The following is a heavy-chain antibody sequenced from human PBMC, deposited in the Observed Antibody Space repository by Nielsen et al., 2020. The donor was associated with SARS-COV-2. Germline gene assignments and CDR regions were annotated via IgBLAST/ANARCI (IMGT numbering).Heavy chain of an antibody. CDR2: FNPGSGGT. D-gene: IGHD3-3*01. CDR3: ARAEFYDFWSGYLPFDY. J-gene: IGHJ4*02. Sequence: ASVKISCKASGYTFNAYYIHWVRQAPGQGLEWMGWFNPGSGGTKYAQQFQGRVTMTRDTSISTAYMELSRLRSDDTAVYYCARAEFYDFWSGYLPFDYWGQGTLVTVSS. CDR1: GYTFNAYY. V-gene: IGHV1-2*02.